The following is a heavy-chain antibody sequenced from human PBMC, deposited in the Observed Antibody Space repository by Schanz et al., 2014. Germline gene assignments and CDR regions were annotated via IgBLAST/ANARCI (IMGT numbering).Heavy chain of an antibody. CDR2: VGDTGTTK. Sequence: QVQLVESGGGVVQPGRSLRLSCAGSGFSFSGFGMHWVRQAPGKGLEWVAVVGDTGTTKFYADSVKGRLTVSRDNSENTVYLEFHSLRSEDTALYYCAREAKWGQWYFDLWGRGSLVTVSS. V-gene: IGHV3-30*03. CDR3: AREAKWGQWYFDL. J-gene: IGHJ2*01. D-gene: IGHD1-26*01. CDR1: GFSFSGFG.